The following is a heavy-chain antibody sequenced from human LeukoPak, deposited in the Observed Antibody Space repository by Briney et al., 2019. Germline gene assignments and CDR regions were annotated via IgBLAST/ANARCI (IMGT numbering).Heavy chain of an antibody. CDR1: GFTFSSYA. CDR3: AKTPQIASSWGYYFDY. V-gene: IGHV3-23*01. CDR2: ISGSGGST. J-gene: IGHJ4*02. Sequence: PGGSLRLSCAASGFTFSSYAMSWVRQAPGKGLEWVSAISGSGGSTYYADSVKGRFTISRDNSKNTLYLQMNSLRAEDTAVYYCAKTPQIASSWGYYFDYWGQGTLVTVSS. D-gene: IGHD6-13*01.